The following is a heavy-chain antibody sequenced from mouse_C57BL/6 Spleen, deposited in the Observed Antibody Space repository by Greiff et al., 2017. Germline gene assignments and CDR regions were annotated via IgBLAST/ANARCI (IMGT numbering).Heavy chain of an antibody. CDR1: GFTFSDYG. Sequence: EVQLVESGGGLVKPGGSLKLSCAASGFTFSDYGMHWVRQAPEKGLEWVAYISSGSSTIYYADTVKGRFTISRDNAKNTLFLQMTSMRSEDTAMYYCARRVYYGSSSYSFDYWGQGTTLTVSS. CDR2: ISSGSSTI. J-gene: IGHJ2*01. D-gene: IGHD1-1*01. V-gene: IGHV5-17*01. CDR3: ARRVYYGSSSYSFDY.